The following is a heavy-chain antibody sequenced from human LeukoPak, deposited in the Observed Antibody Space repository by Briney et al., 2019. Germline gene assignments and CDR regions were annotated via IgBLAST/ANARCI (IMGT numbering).Heavy chain of an antibody. V-gene: IGHV4-59*01. CDR3: AREREDPYCSSTSCSLGYYYYYYMDV. CDR1: GGSISSYY. CDR2: IYYSGST. D-gene: IGHD2-2*01. J-gene: IGHJ6*03. Sequence: PSETLSLTCTVSGGSISSYYWSWIRQPPGKGLEWIGYIYYSGSTNYNPSLKSRVTISVDTSKNQFSLKLSSVTAADTAVYYCAREREDPYCSSTSCSLGYYYYYYMDVWGKGTTVTVSS.